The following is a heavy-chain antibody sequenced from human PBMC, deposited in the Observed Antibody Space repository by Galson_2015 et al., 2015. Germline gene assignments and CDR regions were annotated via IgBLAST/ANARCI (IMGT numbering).Heavy chain of an antibody. CDR1: GFTFSTYS. CDR3: ARAGDLGHCNGGTCRHFDF. J-gene: IGHJ4*02. Sequence: SLRLSCAASGFTFSTYSMNWVRQAPGKGLEWVSYISSSSSTIYYADSVKGRFTISRDNAKNSLYLQMNRLRPDDTAVYYCARAGDLGHCNGGTCRHFDFWGQGTLVTVSS. D-gene: IGHD2-15*01. CDR2: ISSSSSTI. V-gene: IGHV3-48*01.